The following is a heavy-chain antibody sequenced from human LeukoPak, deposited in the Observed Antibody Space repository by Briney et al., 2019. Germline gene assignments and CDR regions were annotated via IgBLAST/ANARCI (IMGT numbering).Heavy chain of an antibody. CDR2: IYYSGST. J-gene: IGHJ6*04. D-gene: IGHD2-2*01. CDR1: GGFVSSGSYY. Sequence: SETLSLTCTVSGGFVSSGSYYWSWIRQPPGKGLEWIGYIYYSGSTNYNPSLKSRVTISVDTSKNQFSLKLSSVTAADTAVYYCARDWVVPAAMDYYYYYGMDVWGKGTTVTVSS. V-gene: IGHV4-61*01. CDR3: ARDWVVPAAMDYYYYYGMDV.